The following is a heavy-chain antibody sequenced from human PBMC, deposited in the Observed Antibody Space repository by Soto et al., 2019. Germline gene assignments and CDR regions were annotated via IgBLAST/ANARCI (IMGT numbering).Heavy chain of an antibody. V-gene: IGHV4-59*01. D-gene: IGHD5-12*01. CDR2: IYYSGST. J-gene: IGHJ4*02. CDR3: ARMDIVATMTDY. Sequence: SETLSLTCTVSGGSISRYYWSWIRQPPGKGLEWIGYIYYSGSTNYNPSLNIRVTISVDTSKNQFSLRLSSVTAADTAVYYCARMDIVATMTDYWGQGTLVTVSS. CDR1: GGSISRYY.